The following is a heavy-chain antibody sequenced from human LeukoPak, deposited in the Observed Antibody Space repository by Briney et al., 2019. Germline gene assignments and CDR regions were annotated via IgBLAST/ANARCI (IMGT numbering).Heavy chain of an antibody. CDR2: INHSGST. CDR1: GGSLSGYY. V-gene: IGHV4-34*01. D-gene: IGHD2-2*02. J-gene: IGHJ5*02. CDR3: ARKLPYCSSTSCYTGGWFDP. Sequence: SETLSLTCAVYGGSLSGYYWSWIRHPPGKGLEWIGEINHSGSTNYNPSLESRVTISVDTSKNQFSLKLSSVTAADTAVYYCARKLPYCSSTSCYTGGWFDPWGQGTLVTVSS.